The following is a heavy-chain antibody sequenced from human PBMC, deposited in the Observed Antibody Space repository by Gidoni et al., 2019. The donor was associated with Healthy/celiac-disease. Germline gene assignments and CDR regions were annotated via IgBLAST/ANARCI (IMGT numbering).Heavy chain of an antibody. CDR2: ISWNSGRR. J-gene: IGHJ6*02. Sequence: EVQLVESGGGLVQPGRSMRLYCEASGFTFDDYAIHWFRQAPGTCLEWVSGISWNSGRRGYAYSVKGRFTISRDNAKNSLYLQMNSLRAEYTALYYCAKEWYGMDFWGQGPTVTVSS. CDR1: GFTFDDYA. V-gene: IGHV3-9*01. CDR3: AKEWYGMDF.